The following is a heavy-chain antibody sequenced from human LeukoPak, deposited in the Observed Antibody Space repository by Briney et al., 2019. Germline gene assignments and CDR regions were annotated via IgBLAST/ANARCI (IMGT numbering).Heavy chain of an antibody. CDR2: IYPGDADT. J-gene: IGHJ3*02. V-gene: IGHV5-51*01. Sequence: GEYLQISCKGFGYSFSTYWIGWVRQMLGKGLEWMGIIYPGDADTRYSPSFQGQVTISADKSISTAYLQWSSLKASDTAMYYCARPSPYSSRRVAFDIWGQGTMVTVSS. D-gene: IGHD6-13*01. CDR1: GYSFSTYW. CDR3: ARPSPYSSRRVAFDI.